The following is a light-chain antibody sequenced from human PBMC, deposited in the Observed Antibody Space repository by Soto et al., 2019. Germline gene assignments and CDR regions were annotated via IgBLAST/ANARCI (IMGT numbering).Light chain of an antibody. CDR3: QERSNLIT. V-gene: IGKV3-11*01. J-gene: IGKJ5*01. CDR1: QSVSSY. CDR2: DAS. Sequence: EIVLTQSPATLSLSPGERATLSCRASQSVSSYLAWYQQKPGQAPRLLIYDASNRATGIPARFSGSGSGTDFPLTISSLGPKVFAFYSCQERSNLITSGQGTRLEFK.